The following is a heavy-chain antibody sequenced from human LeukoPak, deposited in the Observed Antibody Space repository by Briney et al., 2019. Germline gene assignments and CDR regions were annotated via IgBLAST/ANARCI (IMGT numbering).Heavy chain of an antibody. CDR3: ARLLAVAGTDDAFDI. Sequence: GESLQISCKGSGYSFTSYWIGWVRQMPGKGLEWMGIIYPGDSDTTYSPSFQGQVTISADKSISTAYLQWSSLKASDTAMYYCARLLAVAGTDDAFDIWGQGTMVTISS. D-gene: IGHD6-19*01. V-gene: IGHV5-51*01. CDR2: IYPGDSDT. CDR1: GYSFTSYW. J-gene: IGHJ3*02.